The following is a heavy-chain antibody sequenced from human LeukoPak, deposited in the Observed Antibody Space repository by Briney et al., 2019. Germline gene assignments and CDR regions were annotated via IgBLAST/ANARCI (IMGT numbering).Heavy chain of an antibody. J-gene: IGHJ6*02. CDR2: INQDGSDK. V-gene: IGHV3-7*01. Sequence: GGSLSSPVQPLDSAYWMSWVRQAPGKGLEWVANINQDGSDKYYVDSVMGRFTISKDNAKNAVYLQMNSLRPEDTAIYYCAWYGVTHGLDVWGQGTTVTVSS. CDR3: AWYGVTHGLDV. D-gene: IGHD3-10*01. CDR1: DSAYW.